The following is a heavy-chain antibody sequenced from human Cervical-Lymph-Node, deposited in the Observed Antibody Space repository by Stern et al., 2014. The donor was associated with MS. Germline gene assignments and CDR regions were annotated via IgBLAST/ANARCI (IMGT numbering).Heavy chain of an antibody. J-gene: IGHJ6*02. V-gene: IGHV3-30-3*01. CDR1: GFSFSSYA. CDR3: ARDPGYSASWSYYGMDV. D-gene: IGHD6-13*01. Sequence: MQLVESGGGVVQPGRSLRLSCAASGFSFSSYAMHWVRQAPGKGLEWVAVISYDGSNKYYADAVKGRFTISRDNSKNTLYLQMNSLRAEDTSVYYCARDPGYSASWSYYGMDVWGQGTTVTVSS. CDR2: ISYDGSNK.